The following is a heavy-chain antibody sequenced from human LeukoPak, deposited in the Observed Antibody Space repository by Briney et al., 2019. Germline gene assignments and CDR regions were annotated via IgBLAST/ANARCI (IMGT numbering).Heavy chain of an antibody. V-gene: IGHV3-23*01. D-gene: IGHD1-1*01. J-gene: IGHJ6*03. CDR3: ARGRVSPSTWYSTYYYYFYMDV. CDR2: ISGRGGST. Sequence: GGSLRLSCAASGFNFGSYGMSWVRQAPGKGLEWVSAISGRGGSTYYADSVKGRFTISRDNSKNTLYLQMNSLRAEDTAVYYCARGRVSPSTWYSTYYYYFYMDVWGKGTTVTVSS. CDR1: GFNFGSYG.